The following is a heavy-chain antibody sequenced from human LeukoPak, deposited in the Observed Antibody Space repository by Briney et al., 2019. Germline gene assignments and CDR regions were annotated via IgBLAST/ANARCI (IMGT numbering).Heavy chain of an antibody. V-gene: IGHV3-48*02. CDR2: ISSSSSTI. D-gene: IGHD2-15*01. CDR3: AGVHSHYYYYGMDV. Sequence: GGSLRLSCAASGFTFSSYSMNWVRQAPGKGLEWVSYISSSSSTIYYADSVKGRFTISRDNAKNSLYLQMNSLRDEDTAVYYCAGVHSHYYYYGMDVWGQGTTVTVSS. J-gene: IGHJ6*02. CDR1: GFTFSSYS.